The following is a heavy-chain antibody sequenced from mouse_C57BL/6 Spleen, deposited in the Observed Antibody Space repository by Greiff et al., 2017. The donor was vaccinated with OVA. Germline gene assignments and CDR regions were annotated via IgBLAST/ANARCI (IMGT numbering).Heavy chain of an antibody. CDR3: ARRETTGGYFDV. CDR1: GFSLSTSGMG. CDR2: IYWDDDK. V-gene: IGHV8-12*01. J-gene: IGHJ1*03. Sequence: QVTLKASGPGILQSSQTLSLTCSFSGFSLSTSGMGVSWIRQPSGKGLEWLAHIYWDDDKRYNPSLKSRLTISKDTSRNHVFLKITSVDTADTATYYCARRETTGGYFDVWGTGTTVTVSS. D-gene: IGHD1-1*01.